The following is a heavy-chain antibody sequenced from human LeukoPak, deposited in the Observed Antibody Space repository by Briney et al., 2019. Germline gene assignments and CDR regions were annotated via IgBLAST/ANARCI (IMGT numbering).Heavy chain of an antibody. Sequence: GGSLRLSCVASEFTFSRYSMNWVRQAPGKGLEWVSYISSSSSTIYYADSVKGRFTISRDNAKNSLYLQMNSLRAEDTAVYYCARDQGYSSGWYSDPFDYWGQGTLVTVSS. CDR2: ISSSSSTI. J-gene: IGHJ4*02. V-gene: IGHV3-48*04. D-gene: IGHD6-19*01. CDR1: EFTFSRYS. CDR3: ARDQGYSSGWYSDPFDY.